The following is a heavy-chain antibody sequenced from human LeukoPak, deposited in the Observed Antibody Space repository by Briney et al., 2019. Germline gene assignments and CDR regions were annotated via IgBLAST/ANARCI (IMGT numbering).Heavy chain of an antibody. Sequence: GRPLRLSCAASGFTFSSYGMHWVRQAPGKGLEWVAVIWYDGSNKYYADSVQGRFTISRDNSKNTLYLQMNSLRAEDTAVYYCARDSYGFDYWGQGTLVTVSS. J-gene: IGHJ4*02. CDR1: GFTFSSYG. V-gene: IGHV3-33*01. D-gene: IGHD4-17*01. CDR2: IWYDGSNK. CDR3: ARDSYGFDY.